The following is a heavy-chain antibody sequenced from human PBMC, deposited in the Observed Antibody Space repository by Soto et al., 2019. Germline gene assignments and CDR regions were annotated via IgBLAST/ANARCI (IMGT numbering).Heavy chain of an antibody. D-gene: IGHD3-22*01. CDR1: GFTFSSYA. Sequence: EVQLLESGGGLVQPGGSLRLSCAASGFTFSSYAMSWVRQAPGKGLEWVSAISGSGGSTYYADSVKGRFTISRDNSKNTLYLQMNSLRAEDTAVYYCAKSPPLYYYDRSGENDYWGQGTLVTVSS. CDR3: AKSPPLYYYDRSGENDY. V-gene: IGHV3-23*01. CDR2: ISGSGGST. J-gene: IGHJ4*02.